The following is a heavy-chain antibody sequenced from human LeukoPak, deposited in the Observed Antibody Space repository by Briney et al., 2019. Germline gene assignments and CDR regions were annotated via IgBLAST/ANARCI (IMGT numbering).Heavy chain of an antibody. CDR3: ARETYNFWSGYPDY. CDR1: GGSISSSY. D-gene: IGHD3-3*01. J-gene: IGHJ4*02. Sequence: SETLSLTCTVSGGSISSSYWSWIGQPPGKGLEWIGYIYDSVSTTYNPSLKSRVTISIDASKNQFSLNLSSVTAADTAVYYCARETYNFWSGYPDYWGQGALVTVSS. V-gene: IGHV4-59*01. CDR2: IYDSVST.